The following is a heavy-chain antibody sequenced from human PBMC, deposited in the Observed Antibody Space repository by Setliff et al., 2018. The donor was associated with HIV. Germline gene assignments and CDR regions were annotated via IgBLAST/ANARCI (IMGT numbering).Heavy chain of an antibody. V-gene: IGHV4-34*01. CDR2: INHSGNT. J-gene: IGHJ3*02. Sequence: SETFSLTCAVYGGSFMGYYWNWIRQPPGKGLEWIGEINHSGNTNSNPSLKSRVTISVDPSKSQFSLRLNSVTAADTATYYCARGPESVAPRMCAFDIWGQGTMVTVSS. CDR1: GGSFMGYY. D-gene: IGHD6-6*01. CDR3: ARGPESVAPRMCAFDI.